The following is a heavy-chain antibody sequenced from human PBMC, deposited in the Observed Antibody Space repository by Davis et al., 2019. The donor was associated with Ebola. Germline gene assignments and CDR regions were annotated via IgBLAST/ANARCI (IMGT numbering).Heavy chain of an antibody. CDR3: ARTSSSSEVFFDY. J-gene: IGHJ4*02. CDR2: IYYSGST. V-gene: IGHV4-59*11. Sequence: PSETLSLTCTVSGGSISSHDWSGSRQAPGKGLEWIGYIYYSGSTNYNPSLKSRVTISVDTSKNQFSLKLSSVTAADTAVYYCARTSSSSEVFFDYWGQGTLVTVSS. CDR1: GGSISSHD. D-gene: IGHD6-6*01.